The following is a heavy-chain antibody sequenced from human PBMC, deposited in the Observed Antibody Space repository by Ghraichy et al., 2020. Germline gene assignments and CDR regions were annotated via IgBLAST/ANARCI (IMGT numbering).Heavy chain of an antibody. J-gene: IGHJ4*02. V-gene: IGHV3-23*01. Sequence: GESLNISCAASGFTFSSYAMSWVRQAPGKGLEWVSAISGSGGSTYYADSVKGRFTISRDNSKNTLYLQMNSLRAEDTAVYYCANLPSYYYDSSGYFDYWGQGTLVTVSS. CDR3: ANLPSYYYDSSGYFDY. CDR1: GFTFSSYA. D-gene: IGHD3-22*01. CDR2: ISGSGGST.